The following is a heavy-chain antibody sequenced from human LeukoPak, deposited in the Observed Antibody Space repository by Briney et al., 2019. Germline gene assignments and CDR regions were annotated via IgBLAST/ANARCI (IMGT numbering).Heavy chain of an antibody. D-gene: IGHD6-13*01. V-gene: IGHV1-69*05. CDR1: GGTFSSYA. J-gene: IGHJ6*03. Sequence: LVKVSCKASGGTFSSYAISWVRQAPGQGLEWMGGIIPIFGTANYAQKFQGRVTMTRNTSISTAYMELSSLRSEDTAVYYCARGIGSSWVTVFYYYYMDVWGKGTTVTISS. CDR3: ARGIGSSWVTVFYYYYMDV. CDR2: IIPIFGTA.